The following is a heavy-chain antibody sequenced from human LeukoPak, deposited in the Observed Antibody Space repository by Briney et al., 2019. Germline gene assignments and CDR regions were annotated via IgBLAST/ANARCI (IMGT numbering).Heavy chain of an antibody. Sequence: KPGGSLRLSCAASGFTFSDYYMSWIRQAPGKGLEWVSYISSSGSTIYYADSVKGRFTISRDNSKNTLYLQMNSLRAEDTAVYYCAKDKIVGALWDYWGQGTLVTVSS. D-gene: IGHD1-26*01. CDR3: AKDKIVGALWDY. CDR2: ISSSGSTI. J-gene: IGHJ4*02. CDR1: GFTFSDYY. V-gene: IGHV3-11*01.